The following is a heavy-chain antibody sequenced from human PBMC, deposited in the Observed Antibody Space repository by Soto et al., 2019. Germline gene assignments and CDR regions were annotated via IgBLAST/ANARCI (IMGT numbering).Heavy chain of an antibody. CDR3: ARQGLGALHGLVDV. CDR1: GGSISNYY. CDR2: VRDSWGS. V-gene: IGHV4-59*08. J-gene: IGHJ6*02. Sequence: SETLSLTCTVSGGSISNYYWSWFRQTPGKGLEWIGYVRDSWGSNYNPSLKSRVAISLDTSKSQFSLKLTSVTATDTAVYYCARQGLGALHGLVDVWGQGTKVTVSS. D-gene: IGHD4-4*01.